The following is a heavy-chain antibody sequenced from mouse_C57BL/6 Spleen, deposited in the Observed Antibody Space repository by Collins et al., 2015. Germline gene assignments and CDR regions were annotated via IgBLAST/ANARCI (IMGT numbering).Heavy chain of an antibody. D-gene: IGHD1-1*01. V-gene: IGHV1-64*01. Sequence: QLQQPGAELVKPGASVKLSCKASGYTFTSYWMHWVKQSPGQGLEWIGMIHPNSGSTNYNEKFKSKATLTVDKSSSTAYMQLSSLTSEDSAVYYCARSGGTTYWYFDVWGTGTTVTVSS. J-gene: IGHJ1*03. CDR1: GYTFTSYW. CDR3: ARSGGTTYWYFDV. CDR2: IHPNSGST.